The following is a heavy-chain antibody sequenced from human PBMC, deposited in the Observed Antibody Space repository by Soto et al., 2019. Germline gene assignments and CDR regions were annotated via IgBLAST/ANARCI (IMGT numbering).Heavy chain of an antibody. CDR1: GFTFSSYS. Sequence: EVQLVESGGGLVKPGGSLRLSCAASGFTFSSYSMNWVRQAPGKGLEWVSSISSSSSYIYYADSVKGRFTISRDNAKNSLYLQMNSLRAEDTAVYYCARAPPPPGYSYGPYYYYYYGMDVWGQGTTVTVSS. CDR2: ISSSSSYI. D-gene: IGHD5-18*01. CDR3: ARAPPPPGYSYGPYYYYYYGMDV. V-gene: IGHV3-21*01. J-gene: IGHJ6*02.